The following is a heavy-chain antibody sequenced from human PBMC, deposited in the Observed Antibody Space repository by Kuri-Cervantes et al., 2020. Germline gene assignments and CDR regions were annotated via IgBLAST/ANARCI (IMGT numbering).Heavy chain of an antibody. J-gene: IGHJ4*02. D-gene: IGHD3-10*01. Sequence: SLKISCAASGFTFDDYAMHWVRQAPGKGLEWVSGISWNSGSIGYADSVKGRFTISRDNAKNSLYLQMNSLRAEDTAVYYCASPFRVSFDYWGRGTLVTVSS. CDR3: ASPFRVSFDY. V-gene: IGHV3-9*01. CDR2: ISWNSGSI. CDR1: GFTFDDYA.